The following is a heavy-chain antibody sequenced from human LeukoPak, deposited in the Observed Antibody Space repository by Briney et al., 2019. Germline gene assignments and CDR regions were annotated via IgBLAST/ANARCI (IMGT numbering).Heavy chain of an antibody. D-gene: IGHD5-24*01. CDR1: GYTFTAYA. CDR3: ARDRYGDGFGHFDY. J-gene: IGHJ4*02. V-gene: IGHV1-2*02. Sequence: GASVKVSCKSSGYTFTAYAMHWVRQPPGQGLEWMGWITPSDGANYAQKFQGRVTMTRDTSMSTAYMDLNRLTSDDMAVYFCARDRYGDGFGHFDYWGQGTLVTVSS. CDR2: ITPSDGA.